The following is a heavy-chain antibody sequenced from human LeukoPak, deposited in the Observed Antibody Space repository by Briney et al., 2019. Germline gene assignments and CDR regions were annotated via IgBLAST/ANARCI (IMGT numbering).Heavy chain of an antibody. J-gene: IGHJ4*02. CDR1: GFTFTSYT. CDR3: ARNFDS. Sequence: GGSLRLSCAASGFTFTSYTMNWVRQSPGRGLEWVSYITSSSSTIYYADSVKGRFTMSRDNAENSLYLQMNSLRAEDTAVYYCARNFDSWGQGTLVTVSS. D-gene: IGHD2/OR15-2a*01. V-gene: IGHV3-48*01. CDR2: ITSSSSTI.